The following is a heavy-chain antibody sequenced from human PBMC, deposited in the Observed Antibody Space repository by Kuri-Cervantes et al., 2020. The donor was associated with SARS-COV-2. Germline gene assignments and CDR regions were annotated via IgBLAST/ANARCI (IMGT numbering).Heavy chain of an antibody. CDR1: GYTFTYRY. CDR2: ITPFNGNT. V-gene: IGHV1-45*02. Sequence: SVKVSCKASGYTFTYRYLHWVRQAPGQALEWMGWITPFNGNTNYAQKFQDRVTITRDRSMSTAYMELSSLRSDDTAVYYCARGLAAAFGVDYWGQGTLVTVSS. D-gene: IGHD6-13*01. J-gene: IGHJ4*02. CDR3: ARGLAAAFGVDY.